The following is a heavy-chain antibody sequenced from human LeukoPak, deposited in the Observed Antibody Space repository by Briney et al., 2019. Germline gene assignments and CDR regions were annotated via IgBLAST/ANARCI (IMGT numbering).Heavy chain of an antibody. J-gene: IGHJ4*02. CDR1: GYSFSNYW. CDR2: IYPSDSDT. CDR3: ARQAAVAGPGIDY. D-gene: IGHD6-19*01. Sequence: GASLKISCKGSGYSFSNYWIGWVRQLPGKGLEWMGIIYPSDSDTRYSPSFQGQVTISADKSISTAYLQWSSLKASDTAIYYCARQAAVAGPGIDYWGQGTLVTVSS. V-gene: IGHV5-51*01.